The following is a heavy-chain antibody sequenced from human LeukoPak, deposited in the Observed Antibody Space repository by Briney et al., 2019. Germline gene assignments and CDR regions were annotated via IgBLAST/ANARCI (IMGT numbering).Heavy chain of an antibody. V-gene: IGHV1-2*02. Sequence: ASVKVSCKASGYTFTGYYMHWVRQAPGQGLEWMGWNNPNSGGTNYAQKFQGRVTMTRDTSISTAYMELSRLRSDDTAVYYCAKNSWFGVYGMDVWGQGTTVTVSS. CDR3: AKNSWFGVYGMDV. CDR1: GYTFTGYY. CDR2: NNPNSGGT. D-gene: IGHD3-10*01. J-gene: IGHJ6*02.